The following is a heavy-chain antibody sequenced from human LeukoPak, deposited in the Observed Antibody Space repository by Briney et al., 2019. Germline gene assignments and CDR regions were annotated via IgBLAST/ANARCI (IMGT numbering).Heavy chain of an antibody. J-gene: IGHJ4*02. CDR2: IWYDGSNK. V-gene: IGHV3-33*06. CDR1: GFTFSSYG. D-gene: IGHD1-20*01. CDR3: AKQRKGYNWNYFDY. Sequence: GGSLRLSCAASGFTFSSYGMHWVRQAPGKRLEWVAVIWYDGSNKHYADSVKGRFTISRDNSKNTLYLQMNSLRAEDTAVYYCAKQRKGYNWNYFDYWGQGTLVTVSS.